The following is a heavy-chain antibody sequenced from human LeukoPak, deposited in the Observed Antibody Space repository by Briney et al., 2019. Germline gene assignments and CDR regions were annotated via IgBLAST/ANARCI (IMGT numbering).Heavy chain of an antibody. V-gene: IGHV4-34*01. J-gene: IGHJ4*02. CDR3: ARGGEMATITSVDY. CDR2: INHSGST. Sequence: PSETLSLTCAVSGGSFSGYYWSWIRQPPGKGLEWIGEINHSGSTNYNPSLKSRVTISVDTSKNQVSLKLSSVTAAHTAVYYCARGGEMATITSVDYWGQGTLVTVSS. D-gene: IGHD5-24*01. CDR1: GGSFSGYY.